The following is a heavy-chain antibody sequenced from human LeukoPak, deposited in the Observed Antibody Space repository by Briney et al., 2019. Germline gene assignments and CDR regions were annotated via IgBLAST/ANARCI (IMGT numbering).Heavy chain of an antibody. CDR2: IYYSGST. CDR1: GGSISSGGYY. D-gene: IGHD2-21*01. V-gene: IGHV4-31*03. CDR3: ARVLSRGDRPFDY. Sequence: PSETLSLTCTVSGGSISSGGYYWSWIRQHPGKGLEWIGYIYYSGSTYYNPSLKSRVTISVDTSKNQFSLKLSSVTAADTAVYYCARVLSRGDRPFDYWGQGTLVTVSS. J-gene: IGHJ4*02.